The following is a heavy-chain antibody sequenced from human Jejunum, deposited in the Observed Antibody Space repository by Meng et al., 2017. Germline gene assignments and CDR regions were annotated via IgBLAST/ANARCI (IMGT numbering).Heavy chain of an antibody. CDR2: IYDSGTT. CDR3: ARDQGVVNSKNWFDP. Sequence: SETLSLTCTVSGGSISSGGYYWSWIRQHPVKGLGWIGYIYDSGTTYYNPSLKSRVTISLDTSKNELSLKLSSVTDADTAVYYCARDQGVVNSKNWFDPWGQGTPVTVSS. D-gene: IGHD3-22*01. CDR1: GGSISSGGYY. J-gene: IGHJ5*02. V-gene: IGHV4-31*03.